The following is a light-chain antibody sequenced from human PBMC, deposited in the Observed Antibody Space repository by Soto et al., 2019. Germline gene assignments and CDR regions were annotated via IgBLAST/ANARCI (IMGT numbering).Light chain of an antibody. CDR2: EVV. CDR1: KNDIGVYDF. J-gene: IGLJ1*01. Sequence: QSVLTQPPSASGSPGQSVTISCTGTKNDIGVYDFVSWYQHHPGKAPRLIIYEVVQRPSGVPDRFSGSKSGNTASLTVSGFQAADEGDYFCKSYAGSNTYVFGSGTKVTVL. CDR3: KSYAGSNTYV. V-gene: IGLV2-8*01.